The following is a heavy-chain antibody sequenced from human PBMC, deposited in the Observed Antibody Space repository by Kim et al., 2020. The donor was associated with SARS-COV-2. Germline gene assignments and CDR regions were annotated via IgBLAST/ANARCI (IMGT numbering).Heavy chain of an antibody. Sequence: SVKVSCKASGGTFSSYAISWVRQAPGQGLEWMGGIIPIFGTANYAQKFQGRVTITADESTSTAYMELSSLRSEDTAVYYCARDTDTAMVTPYYYGMDVWGQGTTVTVSS. CDR3: ARDTDTAMVTPYYYGMDV. D-gene: IGHD5-18*01. CDR2: IIPIFGTA. V-gene: IGHV1-69*13. CDR1: GGTFSSYA. J-gene: IGHJ6*02.